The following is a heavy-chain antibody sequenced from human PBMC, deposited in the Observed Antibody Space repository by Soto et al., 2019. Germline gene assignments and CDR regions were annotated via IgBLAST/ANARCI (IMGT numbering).Heavy chain of an antibody. D-gene: IGHD1-1*01. Sequence: QMQLQESGPGLVKPSETLSLTCTVSGGSISGSSYYWGWIRQPPGKGLEWIGSIYYSGNTYYNSSLKSRVTMSVAMSRTQSSLRMNYVTAADTAVYYCALGGSWVTTYHYYYGMDVWGQGTTVTVSS. V-gene: IGHV4-39*01. CDR3: ALGGSWVTTYHYYYGMDV. J-gene: IGHJ6*02. CDR1: GGSISGSSYY. CDR2: IYYSGNT.